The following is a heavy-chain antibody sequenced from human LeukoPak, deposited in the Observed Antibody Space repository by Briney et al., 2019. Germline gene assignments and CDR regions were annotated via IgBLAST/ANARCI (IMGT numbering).Heavy chain of an antibody. CDR2: IRYDGSNN. J-gene: IGHJ4*02. D-gene: IGHD2-2*01. V-gene: IGHV3-30*02. CDR1: GFIFSNYG. Sequence: GGSLRLSCAASGFIFSNYGMHWVRQAPGKGLEWVAFIRYDGSNNYYADSVKGRFTISRDNSKNTLHLQMDSLRAEDTAVYFCANMGGYCSSTSCLSLDYWGQGTLVTVSS. CDR3: ANMGGYCSSTSCLSLDY.